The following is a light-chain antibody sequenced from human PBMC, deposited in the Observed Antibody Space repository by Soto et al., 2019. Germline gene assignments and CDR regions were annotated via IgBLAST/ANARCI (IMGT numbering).Light chain of an antibody. CDR1: QSVRTN. Sequence: EIVMTQSPATLSVSAGERATLSCRASQSVRTNLAWYQQKPGQAPRLLIYAASSRATGIPARFSGSGSGTEFTLTISSLQSEDFAVYYCQQCNNWPPWTFGQGTKVDIK. CDR2: AAS. V-gene: IGKV3-15*01. CDR3: QQCNNWPPWT. J-gene: IGKJ1*01.